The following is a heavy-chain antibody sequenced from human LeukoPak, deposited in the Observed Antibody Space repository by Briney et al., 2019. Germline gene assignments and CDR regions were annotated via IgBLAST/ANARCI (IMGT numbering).Heavy chain of an antibody. V-gene: IGHV4-39*01. CDR2: IYYSGST. CDR1: GGSISSSSYY. J-gene: IGHJ4*02. CDR3: ARRYNSIVVVTARRGFDY. D-gene: IGHD2-21*02. Sequence: SETLSLTCTVSGGSISSSSYYWGWIRQPPGKGLEWIGRIYYSGSTYYNPSLKSRVTISVDTSKNQFSLKLSSVTAADTAVYSCARRYNSIVVVTARRGFDYWGQGTLVTVSS.